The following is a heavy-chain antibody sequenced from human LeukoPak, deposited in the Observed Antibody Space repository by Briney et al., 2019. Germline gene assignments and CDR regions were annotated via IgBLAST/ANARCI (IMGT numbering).Heavy chain of an antibody. Sequence: GGSLRLSCAASGFTFSSYSMNWVRQAPGKGLEWVSYISSSSSTIYYADSVKGRFTISRDNAKNSLYLQMNSLRAEDTAVYYCARGGSVGYGSGTGYFDYWGQGTLVTVSS. CDR3: ARGGSVGYGSGTGYFDY. J-gene: IGHJ4*02. CDR1: GFTFSSYS. D-gene: IGHD3-10*01. V-gene: IGHV3-48*01. CDR2: ISSSSSTI.